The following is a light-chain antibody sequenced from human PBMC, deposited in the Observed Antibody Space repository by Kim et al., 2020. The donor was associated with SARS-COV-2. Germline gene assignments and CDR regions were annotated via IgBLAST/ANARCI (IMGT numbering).Light chain of an antibody. CDR2: QDS. J-gene: IGLJ2*01. CDR1: KLSDKY. Sequence: VSPGQTTSITCSGDKLSDKYVCWYQQKPGHSPVLVIFQDSKRPSGIPERFSGSNSGNTATLTISGTQAMDEADYYCQAWDRNTAVFGGGTKLTVL. V-gene: IGLV3-1*01. CDR3: QAWDRNTAV.